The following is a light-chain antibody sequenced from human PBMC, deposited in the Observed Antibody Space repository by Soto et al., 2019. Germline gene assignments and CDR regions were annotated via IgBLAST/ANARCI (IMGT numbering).Light chain of an antibody. V-gene: IGLV2-14*01. CDR2: DVS. Sequence: QSALTQPASVSGSPGQSITISCTGTSSDVGGYNYVSWYQQYPGKAPKLMIYDVSNRPSGVSNRFSGSKSGNTASLTISGLQAEDEADYYCSSYTSSSTLHVLFGGGTKLTVL. J-gene: IGLJ2*01. CDR1: SSDVGGYNY. CDR3: SSYTSSSTLHVL.